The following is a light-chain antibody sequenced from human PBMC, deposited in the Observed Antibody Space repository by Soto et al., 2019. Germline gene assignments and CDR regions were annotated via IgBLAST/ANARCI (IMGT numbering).Light chain of an antibody. CDR2: GAS. Sequence: EGVLTHSPSTLSLSPGERATLSCRASQSVSSSYLAWYQQKPGQAPRLLIYGASSRATGIPDRFSGSGSGTDFTLTISRLEPEDFAVYYCQQYGSSPLFGQGTKVDIK. V-gene: IGKV3-20*01. CDR1: QSVSSSY. CDR3: QQYGSSPL. J-gene: IGKJ1*01.